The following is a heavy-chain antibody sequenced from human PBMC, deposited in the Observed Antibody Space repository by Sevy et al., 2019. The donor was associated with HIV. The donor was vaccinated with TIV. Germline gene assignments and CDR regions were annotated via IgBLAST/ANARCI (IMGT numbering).Heavy chain of an antibody. CDR1: GGSISSSSYY. CDR3: ARHSRISIFAVVFNGGGNWFDP. V-gene: IGHV4-39*01. CDR2: IYYSGST. Sequence: SETLSLTCTVSGGSISSSSYYWGWIRQPPGKGLEWIGSIYYSGSTYYNPSLKSRVTISVDTSKNRFSLKLSSAAAADTAVYYCARHSRISIFAVVFNGGGNWFDPWGQGTLVTVSS. D-gene: IGHD3-3*02. J-gene: IGHJ5*02.